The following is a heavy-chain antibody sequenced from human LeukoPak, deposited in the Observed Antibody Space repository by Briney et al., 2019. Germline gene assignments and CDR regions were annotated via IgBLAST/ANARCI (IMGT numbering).Heavy chain of an antibody. CDR1: GFTFSTHG. Sequence: GGSLRLSCAASGFTFSTHGMHWVRQARGKGREGVAFIRYDGINKYYADSVKGRFTISRDSFKNTLYLQMNSLRPEDTAVYYCAKEGDYYGSGSYRDGFDIWGQGTRATVSS. J-gene: IGHJ3*02. CDR3: AKEGDYYGSGSYRDGFDI. CDR2: IRYDGINK. V-gene: IGHV3-30*02. D-gene: IGHD3-10*01.